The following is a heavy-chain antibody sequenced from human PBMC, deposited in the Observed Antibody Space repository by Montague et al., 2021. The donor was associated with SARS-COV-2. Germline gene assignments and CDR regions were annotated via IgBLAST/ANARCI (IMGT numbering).Heavy chain of an antibody. D-gene: IGHD6-13*01. CDR3: ARATPGIADPIEY. CDR1: GGSISSYL. Sequence: SETLSLTCTVSGGSISSYLWTWIRQPPGKGLEWIGYIYYSGKTNYNPSLSSRVTMSVDTSKNQFSLKLSFVTAADAAVYFCARATPGIADPIEYWGQGTLLTVSS. J-gene: IGHJ4*02. CDR2: IYYSGKT. V-gene: IGHV4-59*08.